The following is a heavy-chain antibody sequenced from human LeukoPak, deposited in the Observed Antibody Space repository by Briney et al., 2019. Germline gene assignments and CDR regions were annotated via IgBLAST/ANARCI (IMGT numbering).Heavy chain of an antibody. Sequence: SETLSLTCTVSGYSISNGYYWGWIRQPPGKGLEWIGSIYHTGSTYYNPSLKSRVTMSVDTSKNQFSLKLSSVTAADTAVYYCARTTEGGYTYDYFYYYYMDVWGKGTTVTVSS. J-gene: IGHJ6*03. V-gene: IGHV4-38-2*02. CDR2: IYHTGST. CDR1: GYSISNGYY. D-gene: IGHD5-18*01. CDR3: ARTTEGGYTYDYFYYYYMDV.